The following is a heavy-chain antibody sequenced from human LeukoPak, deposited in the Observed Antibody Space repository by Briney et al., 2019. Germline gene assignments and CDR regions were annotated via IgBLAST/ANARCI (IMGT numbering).Heavy chain of an antibody. CDR2: IYPGDSDT. J-gene: IGHJ4*02. V-gene: IGHV5-51*01. D-gene: IGHD2-2*01. Sequence: HGESLKISCKGSGYSFTSYWIGWVRQMPGKGLEWMGIIYPGDSDTRYSPSFQGQVTISADKSINTAYLQWSSLKASDTAMYYCSRRTREYQADFWGQGTLVTVSS. CDR3: SRRTREYQADF. CDR1: GYSFTSYW.